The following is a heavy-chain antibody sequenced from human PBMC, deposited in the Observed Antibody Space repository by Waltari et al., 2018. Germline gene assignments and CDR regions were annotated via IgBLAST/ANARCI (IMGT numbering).Heavy chain of an antibody. CDR1: GFLISGSP. V-gene: IGHV3-73*02. CDR3: TIQTNSIHDY. J-gene: IGHJ4*02. Sequence: EVQLVESGGGLVQPGGSLRPSCAASGFLISGSPVNWVRQASGKGLEWVGHIRVKSKNYATAYSASVEGRFTISRDDSKNTAYLQMNTLKTEDTAIYYCTIQTNSIHDYWGQGTLVTVSS. CDR2: IRVKSKNYAT. D-gene: IGHD4-4*01.